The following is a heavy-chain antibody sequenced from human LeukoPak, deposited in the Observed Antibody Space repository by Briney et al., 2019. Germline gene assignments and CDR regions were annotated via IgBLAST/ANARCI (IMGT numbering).Heavy chain of an antibody. Sequence: GGSLRLSCAASGFTFSSYAMSWVRQAPGKGLEWVSVISGSGGSTYYADSVKGRFTISRDNSKSTLYLQMNSLRAEDTAVYYCAKDTPDDIAVAAPYFDYWGQGTLVTVSS. D-gene: IGHD6-19*01. J-gene: IGHJ4*02. CDR3: AKDTPDDIAVAAPYFDY. CDR2: ISGSGGST. CDR1: GFTFSSYA. V-gene: IGHV3-23*01.